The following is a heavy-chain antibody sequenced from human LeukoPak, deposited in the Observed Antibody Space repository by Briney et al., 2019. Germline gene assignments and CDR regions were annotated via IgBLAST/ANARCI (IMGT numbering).Heavy chain of an antibody. CDR2: IIPIFVIA. Sequence: SVKVSCKASGGTFSSYAISWVRQAPGQGLEWMGRIIPIFVIANYAQKFQGRVTITADKSTSTAYMELSSLRSEDTAVYYCARDSGGYNLRFYGMDVWGQGTTVTVSS. CDR1: GGTFSSYA. J-gene: IGHJ6*02. D-gene: IGHD5-24*01. CDR3: ARDSGGYNLRFYGMDV. V-gene: IGHV1-69*04.